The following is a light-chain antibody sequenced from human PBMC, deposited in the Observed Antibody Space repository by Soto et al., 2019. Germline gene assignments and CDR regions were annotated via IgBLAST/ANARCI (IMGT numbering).Light chain of an antibody. CDR1: QSVSSY. V-gene: IGKV3-11*01. J-gene: IGKJ2*01. CDR2: DAS. CDR3: QQSSNWPPYT. Sequence: EIVLTQSPATLSLSPGERATLSCRASQSVSSYLAWFQQKPGQAPRLLIYDASNRATGIPARFSGSGSGTDFTLTISILEPEDFAVYYCQQSSNWPPYTFGQGTKLEIK.